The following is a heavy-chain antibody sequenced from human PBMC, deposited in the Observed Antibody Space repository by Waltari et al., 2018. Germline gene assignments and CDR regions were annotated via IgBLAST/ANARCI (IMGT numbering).Heavy chain of an antibody. J-gene: IGHJ4*02. V-gene: IGHV3-53*01. D-gene: IGHD3-10*01. CDR2: IYSGGTT. Sequence: EVQLVESGGGLIQPGGSLRLSCAASGFTVSRNYMTWVGQAPGKGLEWVSVIYSGGTTYYADSVKGRFTISRDNSKNTLYLQMNRLTAEDTAVYYCARATYSYGSGSYPFDYWGQGTLVTVSS. CDR3: ARATYSYGSGSYPFDY. CDR1: GFTVSRNY.